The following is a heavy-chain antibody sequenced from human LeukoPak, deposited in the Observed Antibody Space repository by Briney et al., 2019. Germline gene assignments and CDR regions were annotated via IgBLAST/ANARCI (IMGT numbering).Heavy chain of an antibody. CDR2: ISGSGGRT. CDR1: GFTFSSYA. D-gene: IGHD1-26*01. CDR3: AKDSSWWEPPSGDDAFDI. V-gene: IGHV3-23*01. Sequence: GGSLRLSCAASGFTFSSYAMSWVRQAPGKGLEWVAGISGSGGRTFYADSVKGRFTISRDNSKNTLYLQMSSLRAEDTAVYYCAKDSSWWEPPSGDDAFDIWGQGTMVTVSS. J-gene: IGHJ3*02.